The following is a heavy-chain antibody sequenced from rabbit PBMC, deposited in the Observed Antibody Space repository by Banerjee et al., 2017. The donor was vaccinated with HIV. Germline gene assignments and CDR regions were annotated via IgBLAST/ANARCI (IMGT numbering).Heavy chain of an antibody. Sequence: QSLEESGGDLVKPGASLTLTCTASGFSFSSGYYMCWVRQAPGKGLEWIACIYAASSGSTYYATWAKGRFTISKTSSTTVTLQMTSLTAADTATYFCARAGDGDASYFNLWGPGTLVTVS. J-gene: IGHJ4*01. CDR1: GFSFSSGYY. V-gene: IGHV1S40*01. D-gene: IGHD6-1*01. CDR3: ARAGDGDASYFNL. CDR2: IYAASSGST.